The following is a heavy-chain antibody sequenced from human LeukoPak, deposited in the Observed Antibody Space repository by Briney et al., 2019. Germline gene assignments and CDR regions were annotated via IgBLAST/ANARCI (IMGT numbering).Heavy chain of an antibody. CDR2: IYYSGST. CDR3: ARANIVDYYYYYGMDV. CDR1: GGSISSYY. J-gene: IGHJ6*02. Sequence: SETLSLTCTVSGGSISSYYWGWIRQPPGKGLEWIGYIYYSGSTNYNPSLKSRVTISVDTSKNQFSLKLSSVTAADTAVYYCARANIVDYYYYYGMDVWGQGTTVTVSS. D-gene: IGHD5-12*01. V-gene: IGHV4-59*01.